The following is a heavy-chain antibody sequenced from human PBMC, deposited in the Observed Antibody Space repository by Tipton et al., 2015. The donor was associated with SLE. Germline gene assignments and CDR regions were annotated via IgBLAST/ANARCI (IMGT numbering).Heavy chain of an antibody. CDR1: GLTFSYYA. Sequence: SGLTFSYYAIHWVRQAPGEGLEWVAFIRADESVENYADSVKGRFTISRDNSKNTVFLQMNSLRVEDTAVYYCARGVGRNCYYMDVWGQGTTVTVSS. D-gene: IGHD1-14*01. CDR2: IRADESVE. J-gene: IGHJ6*03. V-gene: IGHV3-30-3*01. CDR3: ARGVGRNCYYMDV.